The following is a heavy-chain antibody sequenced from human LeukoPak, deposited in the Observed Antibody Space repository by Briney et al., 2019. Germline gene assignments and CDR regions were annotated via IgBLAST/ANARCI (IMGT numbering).Heavy chain of an antibody. V-gene: IGHV3-30-3*01. J-gene: IGHJ5*02. CDR2: ISYDGSNK. Sequence: PGGSLRLSCAASGFTFSSYAMHWVRQAPGKGLEWVAVISYDGSNKYYADSVKGRFTISRDNSKNTLYLQMNSLRAEDTAVYYCARRADILTGYYESWFDPWGQGTLVTVSS. CDR1: GFTFSSYA. CDR3: ARRADILTGYYESWFDP. D-gene: IGHD3-9*01.